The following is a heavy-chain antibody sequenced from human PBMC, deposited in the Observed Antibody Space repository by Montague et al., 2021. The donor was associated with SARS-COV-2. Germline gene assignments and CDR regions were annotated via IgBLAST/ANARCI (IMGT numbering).Heavy chain of an antibody. Sequence: SETLSLTCAVYGGSFSAYYWNWIRQPPGRGLEWIGEINHSGTTNYKSSLESRLSMSVDTSKNQFSLNLSSVTAADTAVYFCSRTYRGTFDFWGQGILVTVSS. CDR2: INHSGTT. CDR1: GGSFSAYY. V-gene: IGHV4-34*01. D-gene: IGHD1-7*01. J-gene: IGHJ4*02. CDR3: SRTYRGTFDF.